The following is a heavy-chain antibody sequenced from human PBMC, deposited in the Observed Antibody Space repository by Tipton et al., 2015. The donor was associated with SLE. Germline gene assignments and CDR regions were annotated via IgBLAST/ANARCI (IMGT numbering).Heavy chain of an antibody. CDR2: ISYSGST. CDR3: ARGDCSGGRCLLVDYFDY. V-gene: IGHV4-30-2*03. CDR1: GDSMSSGGSS. J-gene: IGHJ4*02. D-gene: IGHD2-15*01. Sequence: TLSLTFSVSGDSMSSGGSSWSWIRQPPGKGLEWIGDISYSGSTSFNPSLKSRVTISRDTSKNQFSLRLSSVTAADTAVYYCARGDCSGGRCLLVDYFDYWGQGTLVTVSS.